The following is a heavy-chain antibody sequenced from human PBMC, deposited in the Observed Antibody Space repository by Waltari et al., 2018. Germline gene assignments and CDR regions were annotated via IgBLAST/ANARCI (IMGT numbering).Heavy chain of an antibody. D-gene: IGHD2-2*01. CDR2: VDPEDGET. Sequence: EVQLVQAGAEVKKPGATVKIPCKGSGATFTAYYMHWVQKAPGKGLEWMGRVDPEDGETIYAEKFQGRVTITADTSTDTAYMELSSLRSEDTAVYYCATDYKYYCSSTSCYDLWGQGTLVTVSS. V-gene: IGHV1-69-2*01. J-gene: IGHJ5*02. CDR1: GATFTAYY. CDR3: ATDYKYYCSSTSCYDL.